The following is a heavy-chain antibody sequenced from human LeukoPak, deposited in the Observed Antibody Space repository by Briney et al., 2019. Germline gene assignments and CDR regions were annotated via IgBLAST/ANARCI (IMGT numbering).Heavy chain of an antibody. D-gene: IGHD6-6*01. J-gene: IGHJ4*02. CDR1: GFTFSSYG. Sequence: QTGRSLRLSCAASGFTFSSYGMHWVRQAPGKGLEWVAVISYDGGNKYYADSVKGRFTISRDNSKNTLYLQMNSLRAEDTAVYYCASHSSSFRYFDYWGQGTLVTVSS. CDR2: ISYDGGNK. V-gene: IGHV3-30*03. CDR3: ASHSSSFRYFDY.